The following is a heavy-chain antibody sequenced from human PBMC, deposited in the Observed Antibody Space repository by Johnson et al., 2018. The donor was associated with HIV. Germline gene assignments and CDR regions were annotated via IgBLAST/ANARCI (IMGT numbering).Heavy chain of an antibody. CDR2: ISYDGGNK. CDR3: ARAYRRSFGF. D-gene: IGHD5-12*01. V-gene: IGHV3-30*04. Sequence: QVQLVESGGGVVQTGRSLRLSCAASGFTFSSYALYWVRQVPGKGLEWVATISYDGGNKYYADSVKGRFSISRDNAKNSLYLQMYSLRAEDTAVYYCARAYRRSFGFWGQGTVVTVSS. CDR1: GFTFSSYA. J-gene: IGHJ3*01.